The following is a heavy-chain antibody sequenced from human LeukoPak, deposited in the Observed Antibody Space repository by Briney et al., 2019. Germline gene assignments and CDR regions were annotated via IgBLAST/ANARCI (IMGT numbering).Heavy chain of an antibody. CDR2: IYYSGST. V-gene: IGHV4-39*07. CDR1: GGFISSSSNYY. J-gene: IGHJ4*02. D-gene: IGHD1-26*01. Sequence: SETLSLTCSVSGGFISSSSNYYWGWIRQPPGKGLEWIGSIYYSGSTYYNTSLKSRVTISADTSKNQFSLKLSSVTAADTAVYYCARGGSGSYYLPFDYWGQGTLVTVSS. CDR3: ARGGSGSYYLPFDY.